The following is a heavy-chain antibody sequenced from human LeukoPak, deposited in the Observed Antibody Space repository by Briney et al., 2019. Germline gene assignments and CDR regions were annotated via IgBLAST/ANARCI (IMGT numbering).Heavy chain of an antibody. V-gene: IGHV4-34*01. CDR2: INHSGST. Sequence: SETLSLTCAAYGGSFSGYYWRWIRQPPGKGLEWIGEINHSGSTNYNPSLKSRVTISVDTSKNQFSLKLSSVTAADTAVYYCARGLGHYGSGSYYTPWGQGTLVTVSS. J-gene: IGHJ5*02. CDR1: GGSFSGYY. D-gene: IGHD3-10*01. CDR3: ARGLGHYGSGSYYTP.